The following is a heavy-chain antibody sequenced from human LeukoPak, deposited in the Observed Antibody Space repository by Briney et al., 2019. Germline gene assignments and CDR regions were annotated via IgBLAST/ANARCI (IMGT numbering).Heavy chain of an antibody. CDR1: GFIFSSDE. CDR2: ISSSADTI. Sequence: GGSLRLSCAASGFIFSSDEMTWVRQAPGKGLASVSFISSSADTILYADSVKGRFTISRDNGKNALYLQMNSLRAEDTAVYYCTKERGSYWGQGTLVTVSS. V-gene: IGHV3-48*03. CDR3: TKERGSY. J-gene: IGHJ4*02.